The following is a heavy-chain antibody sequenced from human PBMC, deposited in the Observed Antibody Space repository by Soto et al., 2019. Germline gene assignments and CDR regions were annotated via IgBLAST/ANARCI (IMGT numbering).Heavy chain of an antibody. D-gene: IGHD5-12*01. V-gene: IGHV1-46*01. CDR1: GYTFTSYY. J-gene: IGHJ4*02. Sequence: QVQLVQSGAEVKKPGASVKVSCKASGYTFTSYYMHWVRQAPGQGLEWMGIINPSGGSTSYAQKFQGRVTMTRDTFTSTVYMELSSLRSEDTAVYYCATEMATIRYFDYWGQGTLVTVSS. CDR2: INPSGGST. CDR3: ATEMATIRYFDY.